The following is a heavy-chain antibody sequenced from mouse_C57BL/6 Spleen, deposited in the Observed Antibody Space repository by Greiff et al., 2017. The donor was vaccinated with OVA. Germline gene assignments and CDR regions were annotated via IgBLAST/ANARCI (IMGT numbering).Heavy chain of an antibody. CDR2: IDPSDSYT. CDR1: GYTFTSYW. Sequence: VQLQQPGAELVRPGTSVKLSCKASGYTFTSYWMHWVKQRPGQGLEWIGVIDPSDSYTNYNQKFKGKATLTVDTSSSTAYMQLSSLTSEDSAVYYGARGDGAWFAYWGQGTLVTVSA. J-gene: IGHJ3*01. CDR3: ARGDGAWFAY. D-gene: IGHD3-3*01. V-gene: IGHV1-59*01.